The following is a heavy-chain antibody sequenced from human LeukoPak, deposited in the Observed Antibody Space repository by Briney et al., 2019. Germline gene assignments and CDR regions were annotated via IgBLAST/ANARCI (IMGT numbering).Heavy chain of an antibody. CDR1: GFTFSSYS. D-gene: IGHD6-13*01. CDR3: ARDLPDYSSSWYNFDY. J-gene: IGHJ4*02. CDR2: ISSSSSYI. Sequence: PGGSLRLSCAASGFTFSSYSMNWVRQAPGKGLEWVSSISSSSSYIYYADSVKGRFTISRDNAKDSLYVQMNSLRAEDTAVYYCARDLPDYSSSWYNFDYWGQGTLVTVSS. V-gene: IGHV3-21*01.